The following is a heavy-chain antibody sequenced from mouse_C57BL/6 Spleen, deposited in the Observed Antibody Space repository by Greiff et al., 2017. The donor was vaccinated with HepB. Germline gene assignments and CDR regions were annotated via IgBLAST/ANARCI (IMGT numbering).Heavy chain of an antibody. CDR1: GFTFSDAW. Sequence: EVKLVESGGGLVQPGGSMKLSCAASGFTFSDAWMDWVRQSPEKGLEWVAEIRNKANNHATYYAESVTGRFTISRDDSKSSVYLQMNSLRAEDTGIYYCTGALYYSYWYFDVWGTGTTVTVSS. CDR2: IRNKANNHAT. D-gene: IGHD2-12*01. V-gene: IGHV6-6*01. CDR3: TGALYYSYWYFDV. J-gene: IGHJ1*03.